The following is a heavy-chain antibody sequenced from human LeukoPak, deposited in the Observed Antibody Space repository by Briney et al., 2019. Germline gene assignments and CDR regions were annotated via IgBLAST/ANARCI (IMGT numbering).Heavy chain of an antibody. CDR3: ARVRSSGPKGGFDY. CDR2: INPNSGGT. J-gene: IGHJ4*02. D-gene: IGHD6-19*01. V-gene: IGHV1-2*02. CDR1: GYTFTSYD. Sequence: ASVKVSCKASGYTFTSYDINWVRQAPGQGLKWMGWINPNSGGTNYAQKFQGRVTMTRDTSISTAYMELSRLRSDDTAVYYCARVRSSGPKGGFDYWGQGTLVTVSS.